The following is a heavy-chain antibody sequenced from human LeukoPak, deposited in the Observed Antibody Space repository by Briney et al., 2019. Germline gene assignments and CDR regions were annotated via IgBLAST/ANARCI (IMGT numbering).Heavy chain of an antibody. Sequence: GGSLRLSCTVSGFTVSSDSMSWVRQAPGKGLEWVSGINWNGSGAGYADSVKGRFTISRDNAKNSLYLQMNSLKAEDTALFYCARYLRKLYGRGGDYYFYMDVWGKGTTVTVSS. CDR1: GFTVSSDS. V-gene: IGHV3-20*04. CDR2: INWNGSGA. D-gene: IGHD4-17*01. CDR3: ARYLRKLYGRGGDYYFYMDV. J-gene: IGHJ6*03.